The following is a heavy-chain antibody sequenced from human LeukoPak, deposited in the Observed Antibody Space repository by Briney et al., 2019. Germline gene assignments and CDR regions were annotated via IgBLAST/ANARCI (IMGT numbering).Heavy chain of an antibody. D-gene: IGHD1-26*01. CDR3: AILSGTYTGD. V-gene: IGHV3-74*01. J-gene: IGHJ4*02. Sequence: QPGGSLRLSCAASGFTFSSYWVHWVRQAPGKGLVWVSRINSDGSSTSYADSVKGRFTISRDNAKNTVDLQMNSLRAKDTAVYYCAILSGTYTGDWGQGTLVTVSS. CDR2: INSDGSST. CDR1: GFTFSSYW.